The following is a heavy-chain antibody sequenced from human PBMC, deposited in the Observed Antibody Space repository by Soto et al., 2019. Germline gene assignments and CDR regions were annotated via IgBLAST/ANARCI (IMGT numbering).Heavy chain of an antibody. CDR2: ISHIESHDK. J-gene: IGHJ1*01. Sequence: QVQLVESGGGVVQPGRSLRLSCAASGFTFSNYVMHWVRQAPGKGLEWVALISHIESHDKQYADSVRGRFTISRDNSMNTVSLQLDNLRSEDMAVYYCAREEESSGHAGTLQHWGQGTLVTVST. D-gene: IGHD3-22*01. CDR1: GFTFSNYV. V-gene: IGHV3-30*03. CDR3: AREEESSGHAGTLQH.